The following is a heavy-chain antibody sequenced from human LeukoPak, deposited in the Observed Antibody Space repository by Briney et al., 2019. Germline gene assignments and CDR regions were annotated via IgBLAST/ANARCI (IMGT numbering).Heavy chain of an antibody. CDR2: IRYDGSNK. CDR3: AKDAAGYSGSYYCDY. Sequence: PGGSLRLSCAASGFTFSSYGMHWVRQAPGKGLEWVAFIRYDGSNKYYADSVKGRFTISRDNSKNTLYLQMNSLRAEDTAVYYCAKDAAGYSGSYYCDYWGQGTLVTVSS. CDR1: GFTFSSYG. V-gene: IGHV3-30*02. J-gene: IGHJ4*02. D-gene: IGHD1-26*01.